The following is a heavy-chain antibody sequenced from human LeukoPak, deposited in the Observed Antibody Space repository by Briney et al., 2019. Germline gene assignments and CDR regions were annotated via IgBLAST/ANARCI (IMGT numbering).Heavy chain of an antibody. D-gene: IGHD1-7*01. J-gene: IGHJ4*02. CDR3: AKGSSWNWGGGALVY. V-gene: IGHV3-9*01. CDR1: GFTFDDYA. Sequence: PGGSLRLSCAASGFTFDDYAMHWVRQAPGKGLEWVSGISWNSGSIGYADSVKGRFTISRDNAKNSLYLQMNSLRAEDTALYYCAKGSSWNWGGGALVYWGQGTLVTVSS. CDR2: ISWNSGSI.